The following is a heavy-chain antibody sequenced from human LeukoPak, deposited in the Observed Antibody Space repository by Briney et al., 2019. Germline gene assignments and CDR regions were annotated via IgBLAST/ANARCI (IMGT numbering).Heavy chain of an antibody. CDR2: INAGNGNT. V-gene: IGHV1-3*01. CDR3: ASPTYGSGSYYNLALDY. CDR1: GYTFTSYA. D-gene: IGHD3-10*01. Sequence: APVKVSCKASGYTFTSYAMHWVRQAPGQRLEWMGWINAGNGNTKYSQKFQGRVTITRDTSASTAYMELSSLRSEDTAVYYCASPTYGSGSYYNLALDYWGQGTLVTVSS. J-gene: IGHJ4*02.